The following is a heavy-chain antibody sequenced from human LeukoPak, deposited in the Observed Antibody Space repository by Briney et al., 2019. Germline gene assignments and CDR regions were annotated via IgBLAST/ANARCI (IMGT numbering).Heavy chain of an antibody. CDR2: IIPIFGTA. D-gene: IGHD6-19*01. J-gene: IGHJ4*02. CDR3: ARAYYPSSGWYEGKDYFDY. Sequence: SVQVSCKASGYTFTAHFIHWVRQAPGQGLEWMGGIIPIFGTANYAQKFQGRVTITADESTSTAYMELSSLRSEDTAVYYCARAYYPSSGWYEGKDYFDYWGQGTLVTVSS. V-gene: IGHV1-69*01. CDR1: GYTFTAHF.